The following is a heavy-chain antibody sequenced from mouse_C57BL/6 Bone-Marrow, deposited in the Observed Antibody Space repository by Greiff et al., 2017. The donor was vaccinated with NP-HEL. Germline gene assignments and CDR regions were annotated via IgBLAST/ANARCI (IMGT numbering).Heavy chain of an antibody. D-gene: IGHD1-1*01. CDR3: AEWVGEPPD. CDR1: GYTFTDYY. V-gene: IGHV1-19*01. Sequence: EVQLQQSGPVLVKPGASVKMSCKASGYTFTDYYMNWVKQSHGKSLEWIGVINPYNGGTSYNQTFKGRATLTVDTSSSTAYMERNSLTSEDSAVYYCAEWVGEPPDWGQGTLVTVSA. CDR2: INPYNGGT. J-gene: IGHJ3*01.